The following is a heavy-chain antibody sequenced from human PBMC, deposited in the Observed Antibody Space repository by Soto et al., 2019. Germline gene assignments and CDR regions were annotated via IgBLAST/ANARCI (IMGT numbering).Heavy chain of an antibody. CDR1: GGTFSSYA. CDR2: IIPIFGTA. V-gene: IGHV1-69*06. D-gene: IGHD2-2*02. J-gene: IGHJ6*02. Sequence: QVQLVQSGAEVKKPGSSVKVSCKASGGTFSSYAISWVRQAPGQGLEWMGGIIPIFGTANYAQKFQGRVMITADKSTSTAYMELSSLRSEDTAVYYCARELGEYQLLHLYYYYGMDVWGQGTTVTVSS. CDR3: ARELGEYQLLHLYYYYGMDV.